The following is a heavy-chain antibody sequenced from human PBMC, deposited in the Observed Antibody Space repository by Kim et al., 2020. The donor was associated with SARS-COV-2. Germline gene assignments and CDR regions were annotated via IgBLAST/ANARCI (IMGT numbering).Heavy chain of an antibody. CDR2: VGPEDGET. CDR1: GYTLTELS. J-gene: IGHJ5*02. D-gene: IGHD6-19*01. Sequence: ASVKVSCKVSGYTLTELSMHWVRQAPGKGLEWTGGVGPEDGETIYAQKFQGRVTRTEDTSTDTAYMELSSLRSEDTAVYYCATAPGIAVAGWFDPWGQGTLVTVSS. CDR3: ATAPGIAVAGWFDP. V-gene: IGHV1-24*01.